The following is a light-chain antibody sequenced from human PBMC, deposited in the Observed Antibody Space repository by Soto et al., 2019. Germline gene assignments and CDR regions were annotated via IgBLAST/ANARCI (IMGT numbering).Light chain of an antibody. CDR2: EVS. CDR1: SSDIGGYNY. Sequence: QSALTQPASVSGSPGQSITISCTGTSSDIGGYNYVSWYQHHPGQAPKRIIFEVSHRPSGVSNRFSGSKSGNTASLTSSGLQTEDEADYYCTSYTRTRNLLFGGGTKVTVL. V-gene: IGLV2-14*01. CDR3: TSYTRTRNLL. J-gene: IGLJ2*01.